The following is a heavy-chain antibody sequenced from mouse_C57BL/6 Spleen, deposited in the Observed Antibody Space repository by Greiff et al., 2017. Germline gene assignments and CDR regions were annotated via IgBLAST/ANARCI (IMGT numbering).Heavy chain of an antibody. CDR2: ISSGSSTI. CDR1: GFTFSDYG. CDR3: ARTYPVGRYFDY. D-gene: IGHD4-1*01. J-gene: IGHJ2*01. Sequence: DVQLVESGGGLVKPGGSLKLSCAASGFTFSDYGMHWVRQAPEKGLEWVAYISSGSSTIYYADTVKGRFTISRDNAKNTLFLQMTSLRSEDTAMYYCARTYPVGRYFDYWGQGTTLTVSS. V-gene: IGHV5-17*01.